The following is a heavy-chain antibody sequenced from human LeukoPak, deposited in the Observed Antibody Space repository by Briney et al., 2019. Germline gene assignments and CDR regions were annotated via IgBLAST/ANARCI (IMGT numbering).Heavy chain of an antibody. V-gene: IGHV4-4*07. J-gene: IGHJ6*03. CDR2: IYTSGST. D-gene: IGHD7-27*01. CDR3: ASATGEWDYYYYYYMDV. CDR1: GGSISSYY. Sequence: SETLSLTCTVSGGSISSYYWSWIRQPAGKGLEWIGRIYTSGSTNYNPSLKSRVTMSVDTSKNQFSPKLSSVTAADTAVYYCASATGEWDYYYYYYMDVWGKGTTVTVSS.